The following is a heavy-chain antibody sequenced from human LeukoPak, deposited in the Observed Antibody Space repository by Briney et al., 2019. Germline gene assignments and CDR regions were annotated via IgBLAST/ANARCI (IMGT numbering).Heavy chain of an antibody. CDR1: GYTLTELS. J-gene: IGHJ4*02. Sequence: ASVKVSCKVSGYTLTELSMHWVRQAPGQGLEWMGIINPNDGSTNYAQRFQGRVTMTRDRSTSTVYMELSSLRSEDTAVYYYARGTQIDSSVYYAGHFDYWGQGTLVTVSS. D-gene: IGHD3-22*01. CDR3: ARGTQIDSSVYYAGHFDY. V-gene: IGHV1-46*01. CDR2: INPNDGST.